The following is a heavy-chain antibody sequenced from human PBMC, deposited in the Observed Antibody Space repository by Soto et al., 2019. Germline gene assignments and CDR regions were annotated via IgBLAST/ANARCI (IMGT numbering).Heavy chain of an antibody. CDR2: IYYSGST. V-gene: IGHV4-39*07. Sequence: SETLSLTCTVSGGSISSSSYYWGWIRQPPGKGLEWIGSIYYSGSTYYNPSLKSRVTISVDTSKNQFSLKLSSVTAADTAVYYCARAKKGIAAAENWFDPWGQGTLVTVSS. CDR1: GGSISSSSYY. J-gene: IGHJ5*02. D-gene: IGHD6-13*01. CDR3: ARAKKGIAAAENWFDP.